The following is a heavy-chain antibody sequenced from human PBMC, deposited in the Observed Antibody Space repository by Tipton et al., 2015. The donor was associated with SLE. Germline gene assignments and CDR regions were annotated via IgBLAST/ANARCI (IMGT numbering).Heavy chain of an antibody. CDR3: ARDSPGMAAAA. J-gene: IGHJ4*02. CDR2: IYAGGHT. CDR1: GGSINSGDYS. V-gene: IGHV4-30-4*07. Sequence: TLSLTCAVSGGSINSGDYSWSWIRQPPGKGLEWIGRIYAGGHTDYNPSLKSRVTISVDTSKNQFSLKLTSVTAADTAVYYCARDSPGMAAAAWGRGTLVTVSS. D-gene: IGHD6-13*01.